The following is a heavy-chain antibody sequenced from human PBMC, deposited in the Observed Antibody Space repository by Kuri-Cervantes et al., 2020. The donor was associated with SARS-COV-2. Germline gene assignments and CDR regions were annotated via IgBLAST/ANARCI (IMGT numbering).Heavy chain of an antibody. CDR2: ISYDGSNK. CDR1: GFTFSSYG. J-gene: IGHJ6*02. Sequence: GESLKISCAASGFTFSSYGMHWVRQAPGKGLEWVAVISYDGSNKYYADSVKGRFTTSRDNSKNTLYLQMNSLRAEDTAVYYCARAYSSGWYYYYGMDVWGQGTTVTVSS. V-gene: IGHV3-30*03. D-gene: IGHD6-19*01. CDR3: ARAYSSGWYYYYGMDV.